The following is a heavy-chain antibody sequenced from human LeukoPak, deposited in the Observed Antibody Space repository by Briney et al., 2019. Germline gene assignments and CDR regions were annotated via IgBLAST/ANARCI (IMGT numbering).Heavy chain of an antibody. Sequence: GGSLRLSCAASGFTFSSYGMHWVRQAPGKGLEWVAVISYDGSNKYYADSVKGRFTISRDNSKNTLYLQMNSLRAEDTAVYYCAKDPLGYYNYGMDVWGQGTTVTVSS. CDR2: ISYDGSNK. V-gene: IGHV3-30*18. D-gene: IGHD6-13*01. CDR1: GFTFSSYG. J-gene: IGHJ6*02. CDR3: AKDPLGYYNYGMDV.